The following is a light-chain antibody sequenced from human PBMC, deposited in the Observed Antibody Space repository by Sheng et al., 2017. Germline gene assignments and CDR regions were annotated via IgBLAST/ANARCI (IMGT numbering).Light chain of an antibody. Sequence: EIVLTQSPGTLSLSPGERATLSCRASQSVSSYLAWYQQKPGQAPRLLIYDASNRATGIPARFSGSGSGTDFTLTISSLEPEDFAVYYCQQRSNWPPLFTFGPGTTVDIK. CDR1: QSVSSY. V-gene: IGKV3-11*01. J-gene: IGKJ3*01. CDR3: QQRSNWPPLFT. CDR2: DAS.